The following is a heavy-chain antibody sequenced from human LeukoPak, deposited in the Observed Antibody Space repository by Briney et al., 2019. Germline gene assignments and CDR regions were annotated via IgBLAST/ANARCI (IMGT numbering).Heavy chain of an antibody. Sequence: GGSLRLSCAASGFTVSNNYMSWVRQAPGKGLEWVANIKQDGSEKYYVDSVKGRFTISRDNAKNSLYLQMNSLRAEDTAVYYCARHQLLAYYYYGMDVWGQGTSVTVSS. CDR2: IKQDGSEK. J-gene: IGHJ6*02. V-gene: IGHV3-7*01. CDR1: GFTVSNNY. D-gene: IGHD2-2*01. CDR3: ARHQLLAYYYYGMDV.